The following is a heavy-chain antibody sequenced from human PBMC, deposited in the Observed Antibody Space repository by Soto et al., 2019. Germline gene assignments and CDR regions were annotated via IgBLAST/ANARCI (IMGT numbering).Heavy chain of an antibody. Sequence: IYHSGSTYYNPSLKSRVTISVDRSKNQFSLKLSSVTAADTAVYYCARSASYNWFDPWGQGTLVTVSS. CDR3: ARSASYNWFDP. J-gene: IGHJ5*02. D-gene: IGHD6-6*01. CDR2: IYHSGST. V-gene: IGHV4-30-2*01.